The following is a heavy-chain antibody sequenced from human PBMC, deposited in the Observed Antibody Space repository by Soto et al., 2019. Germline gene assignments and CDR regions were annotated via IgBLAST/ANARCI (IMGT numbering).Heavy chain of an antibody. D-gene: IGHD3-3*01. J-gene: IGHJ5*02. CDR3: ARHGGAYYDFWSGYYWFDP. CDR1: GGSISSYY. CDR2: IYYSRST. Sequence: SETLSLTCTVSGGSISSYYWSWIRQPPEKGLEWIRYIYYSRSTNYNPSLKSRVTISVDTPKNQLSLKLSSVTAADTAVYYCARHGGAYYDFWSGYYWFDPWGQGTLVTVSS. V-gene: IGHV4-59*08.